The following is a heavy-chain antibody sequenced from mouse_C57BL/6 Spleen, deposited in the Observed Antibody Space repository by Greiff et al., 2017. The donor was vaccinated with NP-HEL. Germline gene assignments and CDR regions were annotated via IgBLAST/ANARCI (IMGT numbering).Heavy chain of an antibody. CDR2: ISDGGSYT. J-gene: IGHJ3*01. D-gene: IGHD3-2*02. V-gene: IGHV5-4*03. Sequence: EVKLVESGGGLVKPGGSLKLSCAASGFTFSSYAMSWVRQTPEKRLEWVATISDGGSYTYYPDNVKGRFTISRDNAKNNLYLQMSHLKSEDTAMYYCAAAQATVAWFAYWGQGTLVTVTA. CDR1: GFTFSSYA. CDR3: AAAQATVAWFAY.